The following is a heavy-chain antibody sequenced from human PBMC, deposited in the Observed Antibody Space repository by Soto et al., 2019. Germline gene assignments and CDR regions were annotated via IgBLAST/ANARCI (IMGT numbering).Heavy chain of an antibody. Sequence: TSETLSLTCTVSGGSISSSSYYWGWIRQPPGKGLEWIGSIHYSGSTYYNPSLKSRVTISVDTSKNQFSLKLSSVTAADTAVYYCASQNNPYYYYGMDVWGQGTTVTVSS. CDR1: GGSISSSSYY. J-gene: IGHJ6*02. CDR2: IHYSGST. V-gene: IGHV4-39*01. CDR3: ASQNNPYYYYGMDV. D-gene: IGHD1-1*01.